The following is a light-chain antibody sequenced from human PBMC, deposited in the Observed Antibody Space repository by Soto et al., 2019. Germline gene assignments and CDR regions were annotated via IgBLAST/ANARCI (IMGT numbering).Light chain of an antibody. CDR3: QSFDSSLNTRV. Sequence: QLVLTQPPSVSGAPGQRVTISCTGSSSNIGAGYDVHWYQQLLGTAPKLLIYGNSNRPSGVPDRFSGSKSGTSASLAITGLQADDEADYYCQSFDSSLNTRVFGGGTKLTVL. CDR2: GNS. V-gene: IGLV1-40*01. CDR1: SSNIGAGYD. J-gene: IGLJ3*02.